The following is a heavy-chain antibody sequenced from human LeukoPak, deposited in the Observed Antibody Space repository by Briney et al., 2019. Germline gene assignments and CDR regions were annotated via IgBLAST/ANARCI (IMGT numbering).Heavy chain of an antibody. D-gene: IGHD1-1*01. CDR2: ISGSGGST. Sequence: PGGSLRLSCVATGFTFSSYAMTWVRQAPGKGVGWVSAISGSGGSTYYADSVKGRFTISRDNSKNTLYLQMNSLRAEDTAVYYWAKEGTGTTSVTSAFDFWGQGTLVTVSS. CDR1: GFTFSSYA. J-gene: IGHJ4*02. V-gene: IGHV3-23*01. CDR3: AKEGTGTTSVTSAFDF.